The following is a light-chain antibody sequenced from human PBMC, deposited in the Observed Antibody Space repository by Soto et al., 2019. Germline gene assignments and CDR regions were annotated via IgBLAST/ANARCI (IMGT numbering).Light chain of an antibody. V-gene: IGKV3-20*01. CDR3: QQYERSPTT. Sequence: EIVLTQSPGTLSLSPGERATLSCRASQSVSSTYLAWYQQKAGQAPSLLIYGASRRATGIPDRFSGRGSGTDFTLTISRLEPEDFAVYYCQQYERSPTTFGGGTKVEIK. CDR1: QSVSSTY. J-gene: IGKJ4*01. CDR2: GAS.